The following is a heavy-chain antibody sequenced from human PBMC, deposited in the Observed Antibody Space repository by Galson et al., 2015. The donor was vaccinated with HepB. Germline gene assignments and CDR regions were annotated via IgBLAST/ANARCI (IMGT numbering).Heavy chain of an antibody. CDR1: GYSFTSYW. D-gene: IGHD3-10*01. J-gene: IGHJ3*02. CDR3: ARISDGSGSYYKDAFDI. V-gene: IGHV5-51*01. CDR2: IYPGDSDT. Sequence: QSGAEVKKPGESLKISCKGSGYSFTSYWIGWVRQMPGKGLEWMGIIYPGDSDTRYSPSFQGQVTISADKSISTAYLQWSSLKASDTAMYYCARISDGSGSYYKDAFDIWGQGTMVTVSS.